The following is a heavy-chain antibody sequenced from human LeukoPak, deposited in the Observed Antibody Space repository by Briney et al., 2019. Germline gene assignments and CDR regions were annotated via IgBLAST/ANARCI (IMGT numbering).Heavy chain of an antibody. J-gene: IGHJ3*02. CDR1: GYTFNGYY. CDR2: INPNSGGT. V-gene: IGHV1-2*02. CDR3: ASSRTYCGGDCLPSDAFDI. D-gene: IGHD2-21*01. Sequence: ASVKVSCKASGYTFNGYYMHWVRQAPGQGLEWMGWINPNSGGTNYAQKFQGRVTMTRDTSISTAYIELSRLRSDDTAVYYCASSRTYCGGDCLPSDAFDIWGQGTMVTVSS.